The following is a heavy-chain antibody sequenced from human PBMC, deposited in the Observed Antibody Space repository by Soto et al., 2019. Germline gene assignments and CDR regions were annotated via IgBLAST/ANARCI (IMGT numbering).Heavy chain of an antibody. CDR1: GGTLISYA. V-gene: IGHV1-69*13. D-gene: IGHD2-2*01. J-gene: IGHJ4*02. CDR2: IIPIFGAA. Sequence: SVKVSCKASGGTLISYAMIWVRQAPGQGLEWMGGIIPIFGAANYAQKFQGRVTITADESTSTAYMELSSLRSEDTAVYYSARGQVVVHYFDYWGQGTLVTVSS. CDR3: ARGQVVVHYFDY.